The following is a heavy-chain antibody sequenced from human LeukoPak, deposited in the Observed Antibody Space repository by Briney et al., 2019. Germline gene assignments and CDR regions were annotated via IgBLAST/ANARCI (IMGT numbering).Heavy chain of an antibody. D-gene: IGHD2-2*03. J-gene: IGHJ3*02. Sequence: PSQTLSLTCTVSGGSISSGSYYWNWIRQPAGKGLEWIGRIYTSGSTNYNPSLKSRVTISVDTSKNQFSLKLSSVTAADTAVYYCARLWAGPGYCSSTSCYQPPPPIWGQGTMVTVSS. CDR3: ARLWAGPGYCSSTSCYQPPPPI. V-gene: IGHV4-61*02. CDR1: GGSISSGSYY. CDR2: IYTSGST.